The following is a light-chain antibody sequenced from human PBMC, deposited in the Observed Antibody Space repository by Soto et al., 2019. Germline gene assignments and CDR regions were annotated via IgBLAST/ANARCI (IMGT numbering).Light chain of an antibody. CDR1: KLGDKY. Sequence: SYELTQPPSVSVSPGQTASITCSGEKLGDKYACWYQQKPGLSPILVIYHDTKRPSGIPERFSGSNSGNTATLTISGTQAMDEADYYCQAWDSSTVVFGGGTKVTVL. CDR3: QAWDSSTVV. V-gene: IGLV3-1*01. J-gene: IGLJ2*01. CDR2: HDT.